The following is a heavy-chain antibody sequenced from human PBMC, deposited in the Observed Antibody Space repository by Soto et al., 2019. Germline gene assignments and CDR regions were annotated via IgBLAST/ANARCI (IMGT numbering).Heavy chain of an antibody. J-gene: IGHJ4*02. CDR2: IYYSGNT. Sequence: SETLSLTCTVSGGSISSSSSYYWGWIRQPPGKGLEWIGSIYYSGNTYYKPSLKSRVTISIDTSKNQFSLNLSSVTAADTAVYYCAREPSIWGQGTLVTVSS. CDR1: GGSISSSSSYY. CDR3: AREPSI. V-gene: IGHV4-39*07.